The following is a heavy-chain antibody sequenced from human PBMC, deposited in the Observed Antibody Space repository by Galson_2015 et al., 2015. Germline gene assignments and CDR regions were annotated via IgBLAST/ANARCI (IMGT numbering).Heavy chain of an antibody. CDR1: FSSYG. D-gene: IGHD3-10*01. J-gene: IGHJ4*02. Sequence: FSSYGMHWVRQAPGKGLEWVAVLWYDGSNKYYADSVKGRFTISRDNSKNTLYLQMNSLRDEDTAVYYCARDNVVRGCHDYWGQGTLVTVSS. CDR2: LWYDGSNK. CDR3: ARDNVVRGCHDY. V-gene: IGHV3-33*01.